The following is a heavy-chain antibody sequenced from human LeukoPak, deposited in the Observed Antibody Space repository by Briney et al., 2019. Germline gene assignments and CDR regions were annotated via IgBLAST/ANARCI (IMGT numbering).Heavy chain of an antibody. D-gene: IGHD2-15*01. Sequence: GGSLRLSCAASGFTFSSYGMHWVRQAPGKGLEWVAVISYDGSNKYYADSVKGRFTISRDNSKNTLYLQMNSLRAEDTAVYYCAKDSGGGSCYFWGQGTLVTVSS. V-gene: IGHV3-30*18. CDR2: ISYDGSNK. CDR1: GFTFSSYG. CDR3: AKDSGGGSCYF. J-gene: IGHJ4*02.